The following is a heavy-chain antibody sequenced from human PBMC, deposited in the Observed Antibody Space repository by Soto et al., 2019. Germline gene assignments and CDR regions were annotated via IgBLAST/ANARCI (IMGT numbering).Heavy chain of an antibody. Sequence: PGVSLRLSFAASGFTFSSYGMHWVRQAPGKGLVWVSRINSDGSSTSYADSVKGRFTISRDNAKNTLYLQMNSLRAEDTAVYYCTTLTGYCSGGSCYSGTAPQSNYWFDAWGEGTLVTVCS. CDR1: GFTFSSYG. D-gene: IGHD2-15*01. J-gene: IGHJ5*02. CDR3: TTLTGYCSGGSCYSGTAPQSNYWFDA. V-gene: IGHV3-74*01. CDR2: INSDGSST.